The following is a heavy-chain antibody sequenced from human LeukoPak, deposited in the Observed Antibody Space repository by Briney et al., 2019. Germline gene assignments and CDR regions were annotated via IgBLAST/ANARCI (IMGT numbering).Heavy chain of an antibody. Sequence: PSETLSLTCTVSGGSLSSYYWSWIRQPPGKGLEWIGYIYYSGSTNYNPSLKSRVTISVDTSKNQFSLKLSSVTAADTAVYYCARLGAAGNFQHWGQGTLVTVSS. CDR2: IYYSGST. D-gene: IGHD6-13*01. V-gene: IGHV4-59*01. CDR1: GGSLSSYY. J-gene: IGHJ1*01. CDR3: ARLGAAGNFQH.